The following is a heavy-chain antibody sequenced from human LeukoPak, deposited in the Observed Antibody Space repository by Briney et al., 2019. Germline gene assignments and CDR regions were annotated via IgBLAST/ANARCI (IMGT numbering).Heavy chain of an antibody. D-gene: IGHD1-1*01. Sequence: SETLSLTCTVSGASTSSSRYYWDWVRQAPGTGLEWIVCFYYNGNTFYNPSLQSRVTMSADTSKKQFSLKLTSVTAADTAVYYCARGAGGYRFDPWGQGTLVTVSS. J-gene: IGHJ5*02. V-gene: IGHV4-39*07. CDR2: FYYNGNT. CDR3: ARGAGGYRFDP. CDR1: GASTSSSRYY.